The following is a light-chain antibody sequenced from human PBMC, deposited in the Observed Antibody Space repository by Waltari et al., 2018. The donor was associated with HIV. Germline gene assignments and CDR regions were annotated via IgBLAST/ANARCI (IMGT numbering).Light chain of an antibody. Sequence: DIQMTQSPSSLSASVGDSVSITCRASQSVSTEVIWYQQKPGKAPKVLIFDASSLQSGVPSRFSGSGSGTDFTLTINSLQVDDFASYFCQQSYSSPLTFGPGTKVEIK. V-gene: IGKV1-39*01. CDR1: QSVSTE. CDR2: DAS. J-gene: IGKJ3*01. CDR3: QQSYSSPLT.